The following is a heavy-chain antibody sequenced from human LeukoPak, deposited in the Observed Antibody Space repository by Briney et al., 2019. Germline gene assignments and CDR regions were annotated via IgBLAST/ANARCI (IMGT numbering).Heavy chain of an antibody. CDR1: GGSFSGCY. CDR2: INHSGST. J-gene: IGHJ3*02. D-gene: IGHD3-3*01. CDR3: ARAYVLRFLEWPNGAFDI. Sequence: SETLSLTCAVYGGSFSGCYWSWIRQPPGKGLEWIGEINHSGSTNYNPSLKSRVTISVDTSKNQFSLKLSSVTAADTAVYYCARAYVLRFLEWPNGAFDIWGQGTMVTVSS. V-gene: IGHV4-34*01.